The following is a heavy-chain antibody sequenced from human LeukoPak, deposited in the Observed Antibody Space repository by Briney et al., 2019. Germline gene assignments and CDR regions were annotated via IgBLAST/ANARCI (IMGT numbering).Heavy chain of an antibody. V-gene: IGHV1-46*01. CDR1: GYTFTSYY. CDR3: ARGTAIVGRSHRLYYFDY. CDR2: INPSGGST. D-gene: IGHD5-18*01. Sequence: VASVKVSCKASGYTFTSYYMHWVRQAPGQGLEWMGIINPSGGSTSYAQKFQGRVTMTRDTSTSTVYMELSSLRSEDTAVYYCARGTAIVGRSHRLYYFDYWGQGTLVTVSS. J-gene: IGHJ4*02.